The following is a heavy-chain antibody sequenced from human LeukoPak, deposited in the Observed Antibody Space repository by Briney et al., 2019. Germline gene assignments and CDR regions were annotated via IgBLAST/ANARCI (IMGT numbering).Heavy chain of an antibody. CDR2: INSNSGGT. J-gene: IGHJ4*02. D-gene: IGHD6-19*01. Sequence: GASVKVSCKASGYTFTGYYMHWVRQAPGQGLEWMGRINSNSGGTNYAHKFQGRVTMTRDTSISTAYMELSRLRSDDTAVYYCARDPRIAVAGKYFDYWGQGTLVTVSS. V-gene: IGHV1-2*06. CDR1: GYTFTGYY. CDR3: ARDPRIAVAGKYFDY.